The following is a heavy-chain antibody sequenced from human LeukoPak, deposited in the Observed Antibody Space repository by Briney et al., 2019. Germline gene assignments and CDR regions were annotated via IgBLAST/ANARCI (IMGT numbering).Heavy chain of an antibody. D-gene: IGHD3-10*01. J-gene: IGHJ6*02. CDR2: IYYSGSST. V-gene: IGHV4-59*01. Sequence: SETLSLTCTVSGGSMSGFFWTWIRQPPGRELEWIGSIYYSGSSTKYNHSLKSRVTISVDTSKSQFSLTLNSATAADTAVYYCARTSRHFYGSGTNLTPWPAGMDVWGQGTTVTVSS. CDR3: ARTSRHFYGSGTNLTPWPAGMDV. CDR1: GGSMSGFF.